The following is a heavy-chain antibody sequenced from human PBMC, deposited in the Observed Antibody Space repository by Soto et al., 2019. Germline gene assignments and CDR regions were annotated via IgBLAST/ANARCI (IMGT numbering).Heavy chain of an antibody. CDR1: GGSISSSSFH. CDR3: ARRERAAGTDWWFDP. V-gene: IGHV4-39*01. D-gene: IGHD6-13*01. Sequence: SETLSLTCTVSGGSISSSSFHWGWIRQPPGKGLEWIGSIYYSGSTYYSPSLKSRVTISVDTSKNQFSLKLSSVTAADTAVYYCARRERAAGTDWWFDPRGQGTLVPYPQ. CDR2: IYYSGST. J-gene: IGHJ5*02.